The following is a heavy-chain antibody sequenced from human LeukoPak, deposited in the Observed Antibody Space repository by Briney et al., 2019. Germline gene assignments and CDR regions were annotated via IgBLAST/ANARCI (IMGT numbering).Heavy chain of an antibody. CDR3: ARATIHGNDY. D-gene: IGHD5-12*01. CDR2: INHSGST. CDR1: GGSFSGYY. Sequence: SETLSLTCAVYGGSFSGYYWSWIRQPPGKGLEWIGEINHSGSTNYNPSLKSRVTISVDTSKNQFSLKLSSVTAADTAVYYCARATIHGNDYWGQGTLVTVSS. J-gene: IGHJ4*02. V-gene: IGHV4-34*01.